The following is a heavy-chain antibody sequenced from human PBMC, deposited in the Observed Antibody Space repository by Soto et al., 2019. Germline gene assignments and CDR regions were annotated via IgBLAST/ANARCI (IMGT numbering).Heavy chain of an antibody. CDR3: ARGGGSSSSWYYYYGMDV. CDR2: IYYSGST. V-gene: IGHV4-59*01. Sequence: ETLSLTCTVSGGSISSYYWSWIRQPPGKGLERIGYIYYSGSTNYNPSLKSRVTISVDTSKNQFSLKLSSVTAADTAVYYCARGGGSSSSWYYYYGMDVWGQGTTVTVYS. D-gene: IGHD6-6*01. J-gene: IGHJ6*02. CDR1: GGSISSYY.